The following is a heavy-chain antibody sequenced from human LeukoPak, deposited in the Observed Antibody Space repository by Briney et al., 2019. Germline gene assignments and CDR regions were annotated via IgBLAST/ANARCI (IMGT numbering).Heavy chain of an antibody. V-gene: IGHV1-24*01. CDR3: ATLGCGYSSGCHWFDP. CDR2: FDPEDGET. CDR1: GYTLTELS. Sequence: SVKVSCKVSGYTLTELSMHWVRQAPGKGLEWMGGFDPEDGETIYAQKFQGRVTMTEDTSTDTAYMELSSLRSEDTAVYYCATLGCGYSSGCHWFDPWGQGTLVTVSS. D-gene: IGHD6-19*01. J-gene: IGHJ5*02.